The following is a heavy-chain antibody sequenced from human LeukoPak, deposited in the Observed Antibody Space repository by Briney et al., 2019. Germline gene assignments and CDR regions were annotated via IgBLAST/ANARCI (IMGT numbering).Heavy chain of an antibody. CDR2: IYYSGST. CDR3: ARRLLWFGDPRGWFDP. CDR1: GGSISSSSYY. Sequence: SETLSLTCTVSGGSISSSSYYWGWIRQPPGKGLEWIGSIYYSGSTYHNPSLKSRVTISVDTSKNQFSLKLSSVTAADTAVYYCARRLLWFGDPRGWFDPWGQGTLVTVSS. V-gene: IGHV4-39*01. J-gene: IGHJ5*02. D-gene: IGHD3-10*01.